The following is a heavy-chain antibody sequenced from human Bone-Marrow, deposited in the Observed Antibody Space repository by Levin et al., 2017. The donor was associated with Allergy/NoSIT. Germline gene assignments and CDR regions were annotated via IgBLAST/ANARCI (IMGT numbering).Heavy chain of an antibody. CDR2: INSYTGNT. V-gene: IGHV1-18*01. J-gene: IGHJ6*02. CDR1: GYTLSDYG. Sequence: GASVKVSCKSSGYTLSDYGITWVRQAPGQGLEWMGWINSYTGNTDYTDTFQGRVTLTTDTSTSTAYMELRSLRSDDTAVYYCARRFCGSGSCYPWHFGMDVWGQGTTVIVS. CDR3: ARRFCGSGSCYPWHFGMDV. D-gene: IGHD2-15*01.